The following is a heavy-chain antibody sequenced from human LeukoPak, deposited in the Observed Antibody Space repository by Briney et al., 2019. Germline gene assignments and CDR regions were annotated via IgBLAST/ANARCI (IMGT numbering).Heavy chain of an antibody. CDR2: TYYRSKWYN. V-gene: IGHV6-1*01. D-gene: IGHD6-6*01. CDR1: GDSVSSNSAA. Sequence: SQTLSLTCAISGDSVSSNSAAWNWIRQSPSRGLEWLGRTYYRSKWYNDYAVSVKSRITINPDTSKNQFSLQLNSVTPEDTAVYYCARTGKVAALWGYYYYYMDVWGKGTTVTVSS. CDR3: ARTGKVAALWGYYYYYMDV. J-gene: IGHJ6*03.